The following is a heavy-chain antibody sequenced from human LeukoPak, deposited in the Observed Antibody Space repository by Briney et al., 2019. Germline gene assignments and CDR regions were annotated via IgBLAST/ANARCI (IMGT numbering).Heavy chain of an antibody. V-gene: IGHV3-23*01. CDR1: GFTFSSYA. D-gene: IGHD6-19*01. Sequence: GGSLRLSCAASGFTFSSYAMSWVRQAPGKGLEWVSAISGSGGGTYYAGSVKGRFTVSRENSKNTLYLQMNSLRAEDTAVYYCAKDSVVAGRYNWFDPWGQGTLVTVSS. J-gene: IGHJ5*02. CDR2: ISGSGGGT. CDR3: AKDSVVAGRYNWFDP.